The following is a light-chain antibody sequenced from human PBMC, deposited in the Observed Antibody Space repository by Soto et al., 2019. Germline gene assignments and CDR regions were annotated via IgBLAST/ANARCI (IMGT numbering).Light chain of an antibody. CDR3: QQRSIWPLT. V-gene: IGKV3D-20*02. Sequence: EIVLTQSPGTLSSSPGERATLSCRASHSIYSKYLAWYQQKAGQAPRLLIYDASNRATGIPDRFSGSGSGTDFTLTISNLEPEDSAVYYCQQRSIWPLTFGGGTKVDIK. J-gene: IGKJ4*01. CDR2: DAS. CDR1: HSIYSKY.